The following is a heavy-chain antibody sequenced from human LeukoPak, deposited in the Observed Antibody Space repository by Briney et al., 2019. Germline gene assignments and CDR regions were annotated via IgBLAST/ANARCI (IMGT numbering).Heavy chain of an antibody. CDR1: GGSISSSSHY. Sequence: SETLSLTCTVSGGSISSSSHYWGWIRQPPGKGLEWLGSIYYSGSTYYNPSLKSRVTISVDTSKNQFSLKLSSVTAADTAVYYCASDSPYYDFWSGYYTHASYGMDVWGQGTTVTVSS. CDR3: ASDSPYYDFWSGYYTHASYGMDV. V-gene: IGHV4-39*01. CDR2: IYYSGST. D-gene: IGHD3-3*01. J-gene: IGHJ6*02.